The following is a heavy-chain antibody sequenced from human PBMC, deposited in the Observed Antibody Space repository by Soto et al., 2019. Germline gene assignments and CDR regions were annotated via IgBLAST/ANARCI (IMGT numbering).Heavy chain of an antibody. D-gene: IGHD3-22*01. CDR3: AKGSSGFRPYYFDY. CDR2: INDRGDYT. J-gene: IGHJ4*02. CDR1: GFTFTSYA. Sequence: GGSLRLSCAVSGFTFTSYAMSWVRRAPGEGLEWVSAINDRGDYTYYADSVKGRFTISRDKSKNTLHLQMNTLRAGDTAVYYCAKGSSGFRPYYFDYWGQGTLVTVSS. V-gene: IGHV3-23*01.